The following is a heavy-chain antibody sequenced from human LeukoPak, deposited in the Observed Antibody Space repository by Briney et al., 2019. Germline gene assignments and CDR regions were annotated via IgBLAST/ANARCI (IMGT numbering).Heavy chain of an antibody. CDR1: GFTFDDYA. Sequence: TGGSLRLSCAASGFTFDDYAMHWVRQAPGKGLEWVSGISWNSGRIGYADSVKGRFTISRDNAKNSLYLQMNSLRAEDTAVYYCAKDGGSAGIDYWGQGTLVTVSS. CDR2: ISWNSGRI. D-gene: IGHD3-10*01. J-gene: IGHJ4*02. V-gene: IGHV3-9*01. CDR3: AKDGGSAGIDY.